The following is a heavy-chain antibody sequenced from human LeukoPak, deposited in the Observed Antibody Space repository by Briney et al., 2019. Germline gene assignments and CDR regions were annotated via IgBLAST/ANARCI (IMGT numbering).Heavy chain of an antibody. D-gene: IGHD3-10*01. Sequence: ASVKVSCKASGYTFTGYYMHWVRQAPGQGLEWMGWINPNSGGTNYAQKLQGRVTMTRDTSISTAYMALSRLRSDDTAGYYCAKSMVRGVITIYYFDYWGQGTLVTVSS. CDR1: GYTFTGYY. CDR2: INPNSGGT. J-gene: IGHJ4*02. CDR3: AKSMVRGVITIYYFDY. V-gene: IGHV1-2*02.